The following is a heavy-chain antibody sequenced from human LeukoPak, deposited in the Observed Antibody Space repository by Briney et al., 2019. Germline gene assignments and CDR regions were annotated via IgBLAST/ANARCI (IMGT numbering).Heavy chain of an antibody. CDR3: ARRQDSGYDFDF. CDR2: IYPGDSDT. D-gene: IGHD5-12*01. J-gene: IGHJ4*02. V-gene: IGHV5-51*01. CDR1: GYTFSNYW. Sequence: NRGEFLKISCKGSGYTFSNYWIAWVRQTSGKGLEWMGIIYPGDSDTRYSPSFQGQVTLSADKSTNTAHLQWSSLKASDTAIYYCARRQDSGYDFDFWGQGTLVTVSS.